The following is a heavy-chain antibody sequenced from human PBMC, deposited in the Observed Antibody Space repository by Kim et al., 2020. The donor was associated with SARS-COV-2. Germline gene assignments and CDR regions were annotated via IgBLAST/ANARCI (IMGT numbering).Heavy chain of an antibody. CDR2: SGTT. Sequence: SGTTNHNPPPKSRVTISVDTSKNQFSLKLSSVTAADTAVYYCARGSGPWWGQGTLVTVSS. V-gene: IGHV4-34*01. CDR3: ARGSGPW. J-gene: IGHJ4*02. D-gene: IGHD3-10*01.